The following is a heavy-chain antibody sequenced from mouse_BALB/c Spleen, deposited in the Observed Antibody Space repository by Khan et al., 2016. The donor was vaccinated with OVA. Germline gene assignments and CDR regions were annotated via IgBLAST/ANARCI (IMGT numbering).Heavy chain of an antibody. J-gene: IGHJ1*01. CDR2: INTYTGEP. CDR3: ARSASYWFFDV. CDR1: GYTFTNYG. D-gene: IGHD6-1*01. Sequence: QIQLVQSGPELKKPGETVKISCKAAGYTFTNYGMNWVKQALGKGLKWMGWINTYTGEPTYADDFKGRFAFSLETSANTAYLQINNLKNEDTATXFCARSASYWFFDVWGAGTTVTVSS. V-gene: IGHV9-3-1*01.